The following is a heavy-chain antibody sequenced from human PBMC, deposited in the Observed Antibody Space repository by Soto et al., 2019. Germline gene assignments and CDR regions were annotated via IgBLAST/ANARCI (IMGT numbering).Heavy chain of an antibody. V-gene: IGHV4-59*08. Sequence: SETLSLTCTVSGGSISSYYWSWIRQPPGKGLEWIGYIYYSGSTNYNPSLKSRVTISVDTSKNQFSLKLSSVTAADTAVYYCARILAVAEYYFDYWGQGTLVTVSS. CDR1: GGSISSYY. J-gene: IGHJ4*02. D-gene: IGHD6-19*01. CDR3: ARILAVAEYYFDY. CDR2: IYYSGST.